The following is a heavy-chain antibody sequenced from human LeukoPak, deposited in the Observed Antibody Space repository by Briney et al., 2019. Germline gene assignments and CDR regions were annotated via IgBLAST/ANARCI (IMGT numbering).Heavy chain of an antibody. CDR2: INWNGGSI. CDR3: AREDCTNGVCSHFDY. Sequence: PGGSLRLSCAASGFTFDDYGMSWVRQAPGKGLEWVSGINWNGGSIGYADSVKGRFTISRDNAKNSLYLQMNSLRAEDTALYYCAREDCTNGVCSHFDYWGQGTLVTVSS. D-gene: IGHD2-8*01. CDR1: GFTFDDYG. V-gene: IGHV3-20*04. J-gene: IGHJ4*02.